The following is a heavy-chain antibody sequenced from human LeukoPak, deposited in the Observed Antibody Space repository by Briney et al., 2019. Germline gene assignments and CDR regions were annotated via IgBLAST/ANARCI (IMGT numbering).Heavy chain of an antibody. CDR2: IRYDGSNK. CDR1: GFTFSSYG. Sequence: AGGSLRLSCAASGFTFSSYGMHWVRQAPGKGLEWVAFIRYDGSNKYYADSVKGRFTISRDNSKNTLYLQMNSLRAEDTAVYYCAVWGKELPTPRDYWGQGTLVTVSS. D-gene: IGHD1-7*01. CDR3: AVWGKELPTPRDY. V-gene: IGHV3-30*02. J-gene: IGHJ4*02.